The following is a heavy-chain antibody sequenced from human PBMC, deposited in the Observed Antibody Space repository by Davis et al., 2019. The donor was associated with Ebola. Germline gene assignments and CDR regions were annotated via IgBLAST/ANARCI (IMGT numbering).Heavy chain of an antibody. CDR3: ARDNKLSGGGGDY. J-gene: IGHJ4*02. D-gene: IGHD3-16*01. CDR1: GGTFSSYA. Sequence: AASVKVSCKASGGTFSSYAISWVRQAPGQGLEWMGRIIPILGIANYAQKFQGRVTITADKSTSTAYMELSSLRSEDTAVYYCARDNKLSGGGGDYWGQGTLVTVSS. V-gene: IGHV1-69*04. CDR2: IIPILGIA.